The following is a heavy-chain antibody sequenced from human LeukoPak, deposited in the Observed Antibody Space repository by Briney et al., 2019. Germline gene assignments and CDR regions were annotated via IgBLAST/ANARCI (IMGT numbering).Heavy chain of an antibody. CDR1: GGSISSGGYY. CDR2: IDYSGST. Sequence: SETLSLTCTVSGGSISSGGYYWSWIRQHPGKGLEWVVYIDYSGSTYYNPSLKSRVTISVDKSKNQFSLKLSSVTAADTAVYYCARNIGYCSGGSCYGFMDVWGQGTTVTVSS. J-gene: IGHJ6*02. V-gene: IGHV4-31*03. D-gene: IGHD2-15*01. CDR3: ARNIGYCSGGSCYGFMDV.